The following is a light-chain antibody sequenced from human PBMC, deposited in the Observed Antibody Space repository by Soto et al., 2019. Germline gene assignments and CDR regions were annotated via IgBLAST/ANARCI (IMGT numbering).Light chain of an antibody. Sequence: QSVLTQPPSASGTPGQRVTIPCSGSSSNIGGNTVNWYQQLPGAAPKLLIYGNDHRPTVAPDRFSGSKACTSASLAISGLQSEDEADYYCAAWDDSLNAFVLGTGTKRTVL. CDR3: AAWDDSLNAFV. J-gene: IGLJ1*01. V-gene: IGLV1-44*01. CDR2: GND. CDR1: SSNIGGNT.